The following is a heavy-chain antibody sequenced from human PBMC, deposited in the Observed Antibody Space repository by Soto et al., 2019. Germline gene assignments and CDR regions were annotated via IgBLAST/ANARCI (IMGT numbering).Heavy chain of an antibody. CDR2: IYYSGST. J-gene: IGHJ6*02. CDR3: ARDRLLYCSSSGCYDYYGMDV. CDR1: GGSISSYY. V-gene: IGHV4-59*01. Sequence: LSLTCTVSGGSISSYYWSWIRQPPGKGLEWIGYIYYSGSTNYNPSLKSRVTISVDTSKNQFSLKLSSVTAADTAVYYCARDRLLYCSSSGCYDYYGMDVWGQGTTVTVSS. D-gene: IGHD2-2*01.